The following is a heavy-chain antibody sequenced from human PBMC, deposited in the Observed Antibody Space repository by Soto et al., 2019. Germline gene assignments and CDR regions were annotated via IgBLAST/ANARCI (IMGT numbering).Heavy chain of an antibody. V-gene: IGHV6-1*01. J-gene: IGHJ4*02. CDR2: TYYRSKWYN. CDR3: ARTYYDILTGYYPSYYFDY. D-gene: IGHD3-9*01. CDR1: GDSVSSDSAA. Sequence: LSQTLSLTCAISGDSVSSDSAAWNWIRQSPSRGLEWLGRTYYRSKWYNDYAVSVKSRITINPDTSKNQFSLQLNSVTPEDTAVYYCARTYYDILTGYYPSYYFDYWGQGTLVTVSS.